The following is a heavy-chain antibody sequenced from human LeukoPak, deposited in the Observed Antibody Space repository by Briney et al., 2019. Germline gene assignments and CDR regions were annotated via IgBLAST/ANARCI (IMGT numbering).Heavy chain of an antibody. CDR3: ARGRYSSGEYRRGWPVDY. CDR1: GGSFSGYY. J-gene: IGHJ4*02. D-gene: IGHD6-19*01. Sequence: SETLSLTCAVYGGSFSGYYWSWIRQPPGKGLEWIGEINHSGSTKYNPSLKSRLTISVDTTKNQFSLKLSSVTAADTAVYYWARGRYSSGEYRRGWPVDYWGQGTLVTVSS. V-gene: IGHV4-34*01. CDR2: INHSGST.